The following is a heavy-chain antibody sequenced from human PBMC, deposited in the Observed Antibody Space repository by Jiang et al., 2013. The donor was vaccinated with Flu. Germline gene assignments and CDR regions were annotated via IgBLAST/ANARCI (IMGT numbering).Heavy chain of an antibody. CDR1: GGSISSYY. V-gene: IGHV4-59*08. Sequence: GSGLVKPSETLSLTCTVSGGSISSYYWSWIRQPPGKGLEWIGYIYYSGSTNYNPSLKSRVTISVDTSKNQFSLKLSSVTAADTAVYYCARLGYDYVWGSYRPDAFDIWGQGTMVTVSS. J-gene: IGHJ3*02. CDR3: ARLGYDYVWGSYRPDAFDI. CDR2: IYYSGST. D-gene: IGHD3-16*02.